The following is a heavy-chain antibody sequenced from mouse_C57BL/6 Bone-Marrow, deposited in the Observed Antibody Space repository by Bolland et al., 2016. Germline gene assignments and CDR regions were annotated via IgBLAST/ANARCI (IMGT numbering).Heavy chain of an antibody. J-gene: IGHJ3*01. CDR2: GGT. V-gene: IGHV1-53*01. Sequence: GGTNYNEKFKSKATLTVDKSSSTAYMQLSSLTSEDSAVYYCARCPGAYWGQGTLV. CDR3: ARCPGAY.